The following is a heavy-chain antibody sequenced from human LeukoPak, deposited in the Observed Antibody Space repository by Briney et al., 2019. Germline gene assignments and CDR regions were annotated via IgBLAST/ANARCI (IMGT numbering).Heavy chain of an antibody. J-gene: IGHJ4*02. V-gene: IGHV1-3*01. Sequence: ASVKVSCKASGYTFTSYPMHWVRQAPGQRLEWMGWINPGDGNTKNSQKFQGRVTITRDTSASTAYMELSSLRSEDSAVYYCARDLNWYLDYWGQGTLVTVSS. D-gene: IGHD1-1*01. CDR2: INPGDGNT. CDR1: GYTFTSYP. CDR3: ARDLNWYLDY.